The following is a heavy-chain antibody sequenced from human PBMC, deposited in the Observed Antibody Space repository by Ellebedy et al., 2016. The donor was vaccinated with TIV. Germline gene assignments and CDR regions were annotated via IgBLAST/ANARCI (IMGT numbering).Heavy chain of an antibody. CDR3: ARHHMTAAGTGFDY. J-gene: IGHJ4*02. Sequence: SETLSLXXAVYGGSFSGYYWTWIRQPPGKGLEWIGEINHSGSTNYNPSFKSRLTISVDTSKKQFSLKLSSVTAADTAVYYCARHHMTAAGTGFDYWGQGTLVTVSS. D-gene: IGHD6-13*01. CDR1: GGSFSGYY. CDR2: INHSGST. V-gene: IGHV4-34*01.